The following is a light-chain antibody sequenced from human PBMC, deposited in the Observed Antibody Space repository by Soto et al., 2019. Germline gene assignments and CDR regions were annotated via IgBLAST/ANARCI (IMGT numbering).Light chain of an antibody. V-gene: IGKV1-5*03. CDR2: KAS. CDR1: QSISSW. Sequence: DIQMTQSPSTLSASVGDRVTITCRASQSISSWLAWYQQKPGKAPKLLIYKASYLQSGAPSRFSGSGSGTEFTLTISSLQPDDFATYYCQQYDTYTTFGQGTKVDSK. CDR3: QQYDTYTT. J-gene: IGKJ1*01.